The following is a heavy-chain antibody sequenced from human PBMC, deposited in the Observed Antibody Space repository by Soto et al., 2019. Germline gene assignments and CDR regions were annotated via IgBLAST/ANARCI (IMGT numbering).Heavy chain of an antibody. Sequence: QVQLQQWGAGLLKPSETQSLTCVVYGGSFSGYYWSWIRQPPGKGLEWFGEVNHSGGIDYNPSLKSRVTISVDTSKNQFSLKLSSVTAADTAVYYCAGRNGYYSGIDYWGQGTLVTVSS. D-gene: IGHD3-22*01. J-gene: IGHJ4*02. CDR2: VNHSGGI. V-gene: IGHV4-34*02. CDR1: GGSFSGYY. CDR3: AGRNGYYSGIDY.